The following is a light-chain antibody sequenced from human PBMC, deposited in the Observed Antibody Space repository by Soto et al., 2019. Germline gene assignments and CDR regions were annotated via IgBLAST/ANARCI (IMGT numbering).Light chain of an antibody. CDR1: QSVSSN. V-gene: IGKV3-15*01. Sequence: DIVLTHSPGTLSLSPGERATLSSSASQSVSSNLAWYQQKPGQAPRLLIYGASTRATGIPARFSGSGSGTEFTLTISSLQSEDFAVYYCQQYNNWLTWTFGQGTKVDI. J-gene: IGKJ1*01. CDR2: GAS. CDR3: QQYNNWLTWT.